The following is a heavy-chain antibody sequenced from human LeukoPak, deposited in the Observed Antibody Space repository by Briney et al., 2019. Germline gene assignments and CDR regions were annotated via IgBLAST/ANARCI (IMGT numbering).Heavy chain of an antibody. CDR1: GFTFSSYS. Sequence: GGSLRLSCAASGFTFSSYSMNWVRQAPGKGLEWVSSISSSSSYIYYADSVKGRFTISRDNAKNSLYLQMNSLRAEDTAVYYCARGGIVGATTGDAFDIWGQGTMDTVSS. D-gene: IGHD1-26*01. J-gene: IGHJ3*02. CDR3: ARGGIVGATTGDAFDI. V-gene: IGHV3-21*01. CDR2: ISSSSSYI.